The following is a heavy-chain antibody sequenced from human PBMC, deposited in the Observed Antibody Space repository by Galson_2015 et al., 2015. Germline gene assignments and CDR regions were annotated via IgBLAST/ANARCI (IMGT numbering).Heavy chain of an antibody. CDR3: ASRYCSGGRCYSNILDYFDY. Sequence: SLRLSCAASGFTFSNYWMSWVRQAPGKGLEWVANINQDGSEKHYVDSVKGRFTISRDNAKNSLYLQMNSLRAEDTAVYHCASRYCSGGRCYSNILDYFDYWGQGTLVTVSS. D-gene: IGHD2-15*01. CDR1: GFTFSNYW. CDR2: INQDGSEK. J-gene: IGHJ4*02. V-gene: IGHV3-7*01.